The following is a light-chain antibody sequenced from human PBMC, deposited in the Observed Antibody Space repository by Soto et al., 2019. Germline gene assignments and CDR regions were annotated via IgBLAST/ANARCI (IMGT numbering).Light chain of an antibody. CDR2: ATS. Sequence: EIVLTQSPGALSLSPGERATLSCRASQSVSSGYLAWYQQKPGQAPRLLIFATSRRATGIPDRFSGSGSGTDFTLTISRLEPEDVAVYYCQQYGSSPPLTFGQGTRLEMK. V-gene: IGKV3-20*01. CDR1: QSVSSGY. CDR3: QQYGSSPPLT. J-gene: IGKJ5*01.